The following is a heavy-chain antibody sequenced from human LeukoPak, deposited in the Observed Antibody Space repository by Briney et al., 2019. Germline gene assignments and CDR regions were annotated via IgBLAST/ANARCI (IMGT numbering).Heavy chain of an antibody. Sequence: PGGSLRLSCAVSGLTFSTYSMTWVRQAPGKGLEWVAVISYDGSNKYYADSVKGRFTISRDNSKNTLYLQMNSLRAEDTAVYYCARDFGSSGWYGIDYWGQGTLVTVSS. CDR2: ISYDGSNK. D-gene: IGHD6-19*01. CDR1: GLTFSTYS. J-gene: IGHJ4*02. V-gene: IGHV3-30*04. CDR3: ARDFGSSGWYGIDY.